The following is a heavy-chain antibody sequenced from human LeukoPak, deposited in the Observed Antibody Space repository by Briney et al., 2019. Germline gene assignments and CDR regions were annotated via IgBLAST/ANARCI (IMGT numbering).Heavy chain of an antibody. V-gene: IGHV4-59*01. CDR2: IYYSGST. CDR1: GGSISSYY. Sequence: SETLSLTCTVSGGSISSYYWSWIRQPPGKGLEWIGYIYYSGSTNYNPSLKSRDTISVDTSKNQFSLKLSTVTAADTAVYYCARVPAARIFDYWGQGTLVTVSS. D-gene: IGHD2-2*01. CDR3: ARVPAARIFDY. J-gene: IGHJ4*02.